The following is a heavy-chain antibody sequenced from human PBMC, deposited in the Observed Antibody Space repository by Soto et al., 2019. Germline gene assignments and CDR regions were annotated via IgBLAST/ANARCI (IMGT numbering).Heavy chain of an antibody. V-gene: IGHV1-18*01. CDR1: GYTFTSYG. D-gene: IGHD6-19*01. CDR2: ISADNGNT. CDR3: ARANQSCPVAGAHHDAFDI. J-gene: IGHJ3*02. Sequence: ASVKVSCKASGYTFTSYGISWVRQAPGQGLEGMGWISADNGNTKYAQKLQGRVTITTNTSTSTAYMELRSLRSDDTAVYCCARANQSCPVAGAHHDAFDIWGQGTMVTVSS.